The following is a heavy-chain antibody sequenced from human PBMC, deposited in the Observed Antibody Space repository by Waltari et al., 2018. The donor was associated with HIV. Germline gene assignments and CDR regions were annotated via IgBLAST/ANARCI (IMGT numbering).Heavy chain of an antibody. Sequence: QVQLQESGPGLVKPSETLSLTCTVTGGSISSYYWSWIRQPPGKGLEWIGYVLYSGSTNYNPSLKSRVTISVDTSKNQFSLKLSSVTAADTAVYYCARDRDFWSGHYYYYGMDVWGQGTTVTVSS. V-gene: IGHV4-59*01. J-gene: IGHJ6*02. D-gene: IGHD3-3*01. CDR1: GGSISSYY. CDR3: ARDRDFWSGHYYYYGMDV. CDR2: VLYSGST.